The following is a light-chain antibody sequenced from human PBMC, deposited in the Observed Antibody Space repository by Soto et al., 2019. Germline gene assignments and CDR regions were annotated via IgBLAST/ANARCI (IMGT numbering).Light chain of an antibody. CDR1: EGINIY. CDR3: QQYQRYPPS. V-gene: IGKV1-16*01. J-gene: IGKJ4*01. CDR2: GAT. Sequence: DIQMTQSPPSLSASVGDRVTIIRRASEGINIYLAWFQQKPGKAPKSLIYGATSLQRGVPSRFSGSGGDTDFSLTISSLQPEDIATYYCQQYQRYPPSFGGGTKVDIK.